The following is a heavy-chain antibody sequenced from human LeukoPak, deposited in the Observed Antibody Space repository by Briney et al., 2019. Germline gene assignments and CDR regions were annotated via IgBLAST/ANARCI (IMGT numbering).Heavy chain of an antibody. CDR1: GFTFDDYA. D-gene: IGHD1-26*01. J-gene: IGHJ4*02. Sequence: GGSLRLSCAASGFTFDDYAMHWVRQAPGKGLEWVSLISGDGGSTYYADSVKGRFTISRDNSKNSLYLQMNSLRTEDTALYYCANDIEIVGADWGQGTLVTVSS. V-gene: IGHV3-43*02. CDR2: ISGDGGST. CDR3: ANDIEIVGAD.